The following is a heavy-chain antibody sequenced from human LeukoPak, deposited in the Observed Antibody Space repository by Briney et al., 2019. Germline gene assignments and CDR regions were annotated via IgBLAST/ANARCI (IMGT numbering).Heavy chain of an antibody. Sequence: ASVKVSCKTSGYTFTGYYIHWVRQAPGQGLELMGWINPNSGGTNYAQKFQGRVTMTGDTSISTVYMELSRLRSDDTAVYYCASSPRSSAPPPWDYWGQGTLVTVSS. CDR2: INPNSGGT. J-gene: IGHJ4*02. CDR3: ASSPRSSAPPPWDY. CDR1: GYTFTGYY. D-gene: IGHD6-13*01. V-gene: IGHV1-2*02.